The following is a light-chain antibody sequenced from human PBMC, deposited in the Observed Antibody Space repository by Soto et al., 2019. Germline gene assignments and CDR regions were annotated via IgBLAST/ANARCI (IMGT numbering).Light chain of an antibody. Sequence: ETVMTQSPATLSVSLGERATVSCRASQSVRSKVAWYQQRPGQAPRLLIYGASTRATGIPARFSGSGSGTEFTLTISSLQSEDVAVYYCQQYNDWWTFGQGTKVEIK. J-gene: IGKJ1*01. CDR1: QSVRSK. CDR2: GAS. V-gene: IGKV3-15*01. CDR3: QQYNDWWT.